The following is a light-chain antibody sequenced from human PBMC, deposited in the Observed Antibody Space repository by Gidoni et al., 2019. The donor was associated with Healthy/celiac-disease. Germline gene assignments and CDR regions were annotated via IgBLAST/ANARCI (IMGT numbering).Light chain of an antibody. CDR2: RSS. V-gene: IGKV3-15*01. J-gene: IGKJ1*01. Sequence: EIVMTQSPATLTVSPGERATLSCRASQSVSSNLAWYQQKPGQAPRLLIYRSSTRATGIPARFIGSGSGTEFTLTISSLQSEYFAVYYCQQYNNWPPWTFGQGTKVEIK. CDR1: QSVSSN. CDR3: QQYNNWPPWT.